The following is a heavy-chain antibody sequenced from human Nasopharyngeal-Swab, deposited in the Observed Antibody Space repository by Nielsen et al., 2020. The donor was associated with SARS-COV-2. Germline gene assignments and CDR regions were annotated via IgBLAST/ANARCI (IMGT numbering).Heavy chain of an antibody. CDR1: GFTFNSYS. CDR2: ISGSGSYV. D-gene: IGHD3-3*01. CDR3: ARDGLDYDFWSAYFMDV. V-gene: IGHV3-21*01. Sequence: GGSLRLSCAGSGFTFNSYSMIWVRQVPGEGLEWVSSISGSGSYVYYADSVKGRFTISKDSAKNSLYLQMNSLRAEDTAMYYCARDGLDYDFWSAYFMDVWGQGTTVTVSS. J-gene: IGHJ6*02.